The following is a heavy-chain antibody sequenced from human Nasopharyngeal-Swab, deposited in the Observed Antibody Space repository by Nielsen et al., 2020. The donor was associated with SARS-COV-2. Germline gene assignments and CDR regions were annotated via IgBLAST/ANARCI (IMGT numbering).Heavy chain of an antibody. V-gene: IGHV4-30-4*07. J-gene: IGHJ4*02. Sequence: WIRQPPGKGLEWIGYIYYSGSTYYNPSLESRVTISVDTSKNQFSLNLTSVTAADTAVYYCAGGRLVPGPIGDYWGQGTLVTVSS. CDR2: IYYSGST. D-gene: IGHD3-16*01. CDR3: AGGRLVPGPIGDY.